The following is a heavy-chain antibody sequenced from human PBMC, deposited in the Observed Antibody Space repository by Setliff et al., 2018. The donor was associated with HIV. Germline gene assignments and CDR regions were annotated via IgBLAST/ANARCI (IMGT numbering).Heavy chain of an antibody. CDR2: IDTDGSIT. CDR1: GFTFSDYV. J-gene: IGHJ4*02. CDR3: ATDVAGKYDY. V-gene: IGHV3-74*01. Sequence: GGSLRFSCAASGFTFSDYVMHWVRQVPGKGLVWVSRIDTDGSITSYADSVKGRFTISRDNAKSTLYLQMNNLRAEDTALYYCATDVAGKYDYWGQGTLVTVSS. D-gene: IGHD2-15*01.